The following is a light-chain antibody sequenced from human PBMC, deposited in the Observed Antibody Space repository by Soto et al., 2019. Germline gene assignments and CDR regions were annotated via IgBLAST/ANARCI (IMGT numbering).Light chain of an antibody. Sequence: IMMTQSPATLPTSPCKGGTRSCRARRSSSGNLAWYQQKPGQAPRLLIYGASSRATGIPDRFSGSGSGTDFTLTISRLEPEDFAVYYCQQYGSSGATFGQGTKVDIK. J-gene: IGKJ1*01. CDR3: QQYGSSGAT. V-gene: IGKV3-20*01. CDR1: RSSSGN. CDR2: GAS.